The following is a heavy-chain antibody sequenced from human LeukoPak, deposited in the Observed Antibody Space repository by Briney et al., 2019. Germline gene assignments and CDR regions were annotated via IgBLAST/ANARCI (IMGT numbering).Heavy chain of an antibody. Sequence: PGGSLRLSCAASGFTFSSYGMHWVRQAPGKGLEWVAFIRYDGSNKYYADSVKGRFTISRDNSKNTLYLQMNSLRAEDTAVYYCAKDLEDIAHPSYYFDYWGQGTLVTVSS. CDR1: GFTFSSYG. D-gene: IGHD5-12*01. V-gene: IGHV3-30*02. CDR2: IRYDGSNK. CDR3: AKDLEDIAHPSYYFDY. J-gene: IGHJ4*02.